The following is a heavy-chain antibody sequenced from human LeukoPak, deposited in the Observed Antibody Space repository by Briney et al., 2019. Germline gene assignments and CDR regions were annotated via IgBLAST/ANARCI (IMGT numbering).Heavy chain of an antibody. CDR1: GFSLSTSGVG. Sequence: VPTPVDTTQTLTLTFTFSGFSLSTSGVGVGWIRQPPRKALERLALIYGDDDKRYSPSLKSRLTITKDTSKNPVVLTMTNMDPVDTATYYCALLYSSSWSSDFDYWGQGTLVTVSS. CDR3: ALLYSSSWSSDFDY. J-gene: IGHJ4*02. CDR2: IYGDDDK. V-gene: IGHV2-5*02. D-gene: IGHD6-13*01.